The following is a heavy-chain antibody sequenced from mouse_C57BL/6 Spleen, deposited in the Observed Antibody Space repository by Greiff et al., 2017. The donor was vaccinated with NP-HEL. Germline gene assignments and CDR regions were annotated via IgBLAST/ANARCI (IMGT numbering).Heavy chain of an antibody. V-gene: IGHV5-6*01. CDR1: GFTFSSYG. Sequence: EVHLVESGGDLVKPGGSLKLSCAASGFTFSSYGMSWVRQTPDKRLEWVATISSGGSYTYYPYSVKGRFTISRDNAKNTLYLQMSSLKSEDTAMYYCARDYGYDDWYFDVWGTGTTVTVSS. CDR3: ARDYGYDDWYFDV. J-gene: IGHJ1*03. D-gene: IGHD2-2*01. CDR2: ISSGGSYT.